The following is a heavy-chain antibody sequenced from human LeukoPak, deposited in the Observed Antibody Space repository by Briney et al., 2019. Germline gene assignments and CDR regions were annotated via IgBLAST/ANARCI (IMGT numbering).Heavy chain of an antibody. CDR3: FTLRRDDF. CDR2: IKSIPDGGTT. CDR1: GFTFTKAW. V-gene: IGHV3-15*01. Sequence: KPVGFLTLSCAASGFTFTKAWMSWARQAPGKGLEWVGRIKSIPDGGTTDYAAPVKGRFTVSRDDSKTTAYLQMNSLKTEDTAVYYCFTLRRDDFWGQGTLVAVSS. J-gene: IGHJ5*01.